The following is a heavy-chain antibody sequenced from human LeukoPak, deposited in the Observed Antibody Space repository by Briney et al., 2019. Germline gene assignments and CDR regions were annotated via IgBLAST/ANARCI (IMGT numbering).Heavy chain of an antibody. D-gene: IGHD2-2*01. J-gene: IGHJ6*03. CDR2: IFSTGIT. CDR1: GGSISSHY. CDR3: ASCTNCYGGPLYYYMDV. V-gene: IGHV4-59*11. Sequence: SETLSLTCTVSGGSISSHYWSWIRQPPGRGLEWIGNIFSTGITYYNPSLKSRVTISVDTSKSQFSLRLSSVTTADTAVYYCASCTNCYGGPLYYYMDVWGKGTTVTVSS.